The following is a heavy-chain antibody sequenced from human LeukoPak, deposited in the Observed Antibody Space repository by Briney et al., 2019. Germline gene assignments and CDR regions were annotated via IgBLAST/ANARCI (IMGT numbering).Heavy chain of an antibody. D-gene: IGHD3-22*01. CDR1: GFTFSDAW. J-gene: IGHJ4*02. CDR2: IKSKADSGTI. Sequence: GGSLRLSCAASGFTFSDAWMNWVSQAPGKGLEWVGRIKSKADSGTIDYAAPVKGRFTISRDDSKNTVYMQMNSLKTEDTAVYYCPYYYDSSGYVDYWGQGTLVTVSS. CDR3: PYYYDSSGYVDY. V-gene: IGHV3-15*01.